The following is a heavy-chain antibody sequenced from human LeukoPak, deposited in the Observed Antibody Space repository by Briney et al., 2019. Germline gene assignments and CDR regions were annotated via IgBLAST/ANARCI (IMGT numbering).Heavy chain of an antibody. CDR1: GYTLTELS. V-gene: IGHV1-24*01. D-gene: IGHD3-22*01. J-gene: IGHJ6*02. CDR2: FDPEDGET. Sequence: ASVTVSCKVSGYTLTELSMHWVRQAPGKGLEWMGGFDPEDGETIYAQKFQGRVTMTEDTSTDTAYMELSSLRSEDTAVYYCATSPTYYYDSSGRYGMDVWGQGTTVTVSS. CDR3: ATSPTYYYDSSGRYGMDV.